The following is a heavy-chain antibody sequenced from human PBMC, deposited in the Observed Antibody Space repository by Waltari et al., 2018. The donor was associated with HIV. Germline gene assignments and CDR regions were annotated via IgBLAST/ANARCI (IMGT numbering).Heavy chain of an antibody. V-gene: IGHV3-7*01. D-gene: IGHD6-19*01. CDR3: ARDYASSVAGTGY. J-gene: IGHJ4*02. CDR2: INQDGGDK. CDR1: GFTFSGYW. Sequence: EVQLVESGGALVQPGGSLRLSCAASGFTFSGYWMSWVRQAPGKGLELVANINQDGGDKYYVESVKGRFTISRDNAKNSLYLQMNSLRAEDTALYYCARDYASSVAGTGYWGQGTLVTVSS.